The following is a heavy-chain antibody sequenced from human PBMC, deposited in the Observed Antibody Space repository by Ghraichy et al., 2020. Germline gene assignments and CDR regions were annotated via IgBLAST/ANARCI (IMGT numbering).Heavy chain of an antibody. J-gene: IGHJ6*02. CDR1: GFTFSSYS. D-gene: IGHD3-3*01. Sequence: GGSLRLSCAASGFTFSSYSMNWVRQAPGKGLEWVSYISSSSSTIYYADSVKGRFTISRDNAKNSLYLQMNSLRDEDTAVYYCAREPDDFWSGYYQGYYYYYGMDVWGQGTTVTVSS. CDR2: ISSSSSTI. CDR3: AREPDDFWSGYYQGYYYYYGMDV. V-gene: IGHV3-48*02.